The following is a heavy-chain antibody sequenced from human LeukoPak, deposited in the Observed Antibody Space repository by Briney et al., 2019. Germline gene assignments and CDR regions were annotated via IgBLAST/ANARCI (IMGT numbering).Heavy chain of an antibody. Sequence: SVKVSCKASGGTFSSYAISWVRQAPGQGLEWMGGIIPIFGTANYAQKFQGRVTITADESTSTAYMELSSLRSEDTAVYYCARLGWELPRWDYYYYYMDVWGKGTTVTVSS. CDR2: IIPIFGTA. V-gene: IGHV1-69*13. J-gene: IGHJ6*03. D-gene: IGHD1-26*01. CDR3: ARLGWELPRWDYYYYYMDV. CDR1: GGTFSSYA.